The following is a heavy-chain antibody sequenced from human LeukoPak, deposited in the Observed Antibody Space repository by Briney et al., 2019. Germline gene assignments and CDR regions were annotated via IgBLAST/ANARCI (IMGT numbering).Heavy chain of an antibody. CDR3: ARARPNYYDSSGHYYRRDGDY. J-gene: IGHJ4*02. CDR2: IISRDGST. D-gene: IGHD3-22*01. CDR1: GFTFSTYA. V-gene: IGHV3-23*01. Sequence: PGGSLRLSCAASGFTFSTYAMSWLSQTPGKGLEWVSSIISRDGSTYYTHSVKSRFTISRDTSENTLFLQMTSMRAEATAVYSCARARPNYYDSSGHYYRRDGDYWGQGTLVTVSS.